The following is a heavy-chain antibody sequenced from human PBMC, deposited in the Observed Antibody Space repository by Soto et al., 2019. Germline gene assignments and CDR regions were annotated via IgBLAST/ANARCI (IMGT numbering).Heavy chain of an antibody. V-gene: IGHV1-18*01. J-gene: IGHJ4*02. CDR3: AKVSSYDRSSPPTLDYFDF. Sequence: ASLKVSCKASGYRFTTYGITWVRQAPVQGLEWMGWISVYDGDTKYAQKLQGRVTMTTDTSTSTAYMEITSLTSDDTAVYYCAKVSSYDRSSPPTLDYFDFWGQGNLVTVSS. D-gene: IGHD3-22*01. CDR2: ISVYDGDT. CDR1: GYRFTTYG.